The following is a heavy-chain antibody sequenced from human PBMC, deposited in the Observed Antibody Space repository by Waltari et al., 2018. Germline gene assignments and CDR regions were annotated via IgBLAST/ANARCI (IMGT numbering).Heavy chain of an antibody. Sequence: QVQLQESGPGLVKPSETLSLTCTVSGGSISSHYWSWIRQPPGKGLEWIGYIYYSGSTNYNPSRKSRVTISVDTSKNQFSLKLSSVTAADTAVYYCAGDRELGLGLHYFDYWGQGTLVTVSS. J-gene: IGHJ4*02. V-gene: IGHV4-59*11. CDR3: AGDRELGLGLHYFDY. CDR2: IYYSGST. CDR1: GGSISSHY. D-gene: IGHD3-10*01.